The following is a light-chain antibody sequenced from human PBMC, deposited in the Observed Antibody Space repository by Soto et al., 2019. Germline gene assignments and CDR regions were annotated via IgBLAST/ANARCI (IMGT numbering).Light chain of an antibody. CDR3: QQYGSSTYT. CDR2: GAS. J-gene: IGKJ2*01. CDR1: QSVSNN. Sequence: EIVMTQSPAPLSVSPGETATPSCRASQSVSNNVAWYQQKPGQAPRLLILGASTRATGIPDRFSGSGSGTEFTLTISRLEPEDFAVYYCQQYGSSTYTFGQGTKVDIK. V-gene: IGKV3-15*01.